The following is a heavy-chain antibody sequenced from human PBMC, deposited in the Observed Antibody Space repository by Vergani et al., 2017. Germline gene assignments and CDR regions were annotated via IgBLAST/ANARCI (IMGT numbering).Heavy chain of an antibody. CDR3: ATIGYRRWGYYFDY. J-gene: IGHJ4*02. CDR2: ICHTEDT. CDR1: GGSISSGDHC. V-gene: IGHV4-4*02. D-gene: IGHD2-2*02. Sequence: QVQLQESGPGVVKPSQTLSLTCAVSGGSISSGDHCWTWVRQPPGKGLEWIGEICHTEDTKYSPSLKSRVTVSVDESRILFSLRLNSVTAADTAVYYCATIGYRRWGYYFDYWGQGILVTVSS.